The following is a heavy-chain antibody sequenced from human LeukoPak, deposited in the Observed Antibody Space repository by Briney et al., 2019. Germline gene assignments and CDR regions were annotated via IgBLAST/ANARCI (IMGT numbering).Heavy chain of an antibody. Sequence: GGSLRLSCAASGFTFSSYGMHWVRQAPGKGLEWVSAISGSGGSTYYADSVKGRFTISRDNSKNTLYLQMNSLRAEDTAVYYCAKDLSYGGNPSWGQGTLVTVSS. V-gene: IGHV3-23*01. D-gene: IGHD4-23*01. J-gene: IGHJ4*02. CDR1: GFTFSSYG. CDR3: AKDLSYGGNPS. CDR2: ISGSGGST.